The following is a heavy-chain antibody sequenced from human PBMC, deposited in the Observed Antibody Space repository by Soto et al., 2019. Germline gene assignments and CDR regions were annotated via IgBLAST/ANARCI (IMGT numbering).Heavy chain of an antibody. J-gene: IGHJ5*02. CDR1: GGSFIGYF. Sequence: SETLSLTCAVYGGSFIGYFWSWILQPPGKGLEWIGEINHSGSTNYNPSLKGRVTISVDTSKNQFSLKLSSVTAADTAVYYCAREVGNYNVRWFDPWGQGTLVTVSS. CDR2: INHSGST. V-gene: IGHV4-34*01. D-gene: IGHD4-4*01. CDR3: AREVGNYNVRWFDP.